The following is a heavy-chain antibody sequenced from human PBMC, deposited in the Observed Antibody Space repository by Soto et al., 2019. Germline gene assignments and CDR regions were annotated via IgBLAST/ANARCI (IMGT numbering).Heavy chain of an antibody. V-gene: IGHV1-2*02. CDR2: INPNSGGT. J-gene: IGHJ4*02. CDR3: ARGATNWKPARVVY. D-gene: IGHD1-1*01. CDR1: GYTFTGPY. Sequence: GASLKVSCKASGYTFTGPYMHWVRQGPGQELEWMVWINPNSGGTDYAQKFQGSVTMTRDTSISTAYMELSRLRSDDTAVYYCARGATNWKPARVVYWGQGTLVTDS.